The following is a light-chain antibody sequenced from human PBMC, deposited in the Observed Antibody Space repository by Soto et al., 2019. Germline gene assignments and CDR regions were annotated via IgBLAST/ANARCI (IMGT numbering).Light chain of an antibody. V-gene: IGKV3-11*01. CDR3: QQRSNWPRMYT. J-gene: IGKJ2*01. Sequence: EIVLTQSPATLSLSPGERATLSCRASQSVSSYLAWYQQKPGQAPRLLIYDASNRATGIPARFSGSGSGTDFTLTISSLEPEDFAVYYCQQRSNWPRMYTFGQGPRWIS. CDR1: QSVSSY. CDR2: DAS.